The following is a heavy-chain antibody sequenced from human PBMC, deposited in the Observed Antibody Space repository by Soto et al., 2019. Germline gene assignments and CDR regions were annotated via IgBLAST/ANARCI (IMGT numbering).Heavy chain of an antibody. Sequence: EVQLVESGGGVVQPGGSLRLSCVASGFTFSGYWMHWVRQAPGKGLVWVSRISSDGTTTNYADSVEGRFTISRDNARNTLYLQVNSLRAEDSAVYYCARDYWAQVDHWGQGTLVTVSS. V-gene: IGHV3-74*01. CDR2: ISSDGTTT. D-gene: IGHD2-8*02. J-gene: IGHJ4*02. CDR3: ARDYWAQVDH. CDR1: GFTFSGYW.